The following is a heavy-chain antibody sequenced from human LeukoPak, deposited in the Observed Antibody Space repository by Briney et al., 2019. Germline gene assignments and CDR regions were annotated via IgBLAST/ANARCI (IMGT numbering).Heavy chain of an antibody. J-gene: IGHJ4*02. CDR2: ISTSSGHI. CDR3: APDTIFGAY. V-gene: IGHV3-21*01. D-gene: IGHD3-3*01. Sequence: PGGSLRLSCAASGFTFNTYNMNWVRQAPGKGLEWVSSISTSSGHIYYADSVTGRFTISRDNAKNSLYLQMNSLRAEDTAVYYCAPDTIFGAYWGQGTLVTVSS. CDR1: GFTFNTYN.